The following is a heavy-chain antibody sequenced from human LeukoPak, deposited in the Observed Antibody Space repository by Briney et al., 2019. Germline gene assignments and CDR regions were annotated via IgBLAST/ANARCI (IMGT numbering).Heavy chain of an antibody. CDR3: ASSGSYRFDY. CDR2: ISTSGSAM. V-gene: IGHV3-48*02. Sequence: GSLRLSCAASGFTFSRYTMNWVRQAPGKGLEWVSHISTSGSAMYYADSVKGRFTISRDNAKDSLYLQMNSLRDEDTAVYYCASSGSYRFDYWGQGTLVTVSS. CDR1: GFTFSRYT. D-gene: IGHD1-26*01. J-gene: IGHJ4*02.